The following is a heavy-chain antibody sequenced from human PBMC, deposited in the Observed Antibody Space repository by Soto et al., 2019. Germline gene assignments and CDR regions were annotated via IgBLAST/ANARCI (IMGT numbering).Heavy chain of an antibody. CDR1: GFTFRTYA. J-gene: IGHJ6*02. Sequence: EVQLLESGGGLIQPGGSLRLSCTASGFTFRTYAMTWFRQAPGRGLEWVSAISGSAGTFYATSVKGRFTISRDNAKNTLYLQMNSLRVEDTAVYYCASDLSGRADVWGQGTTVTVSS. CDR2: ISGSAGT. D-gene: IGHD2-21*01. CDR3: ASDLSGRADV. V-gene: IGHV3-23*01.